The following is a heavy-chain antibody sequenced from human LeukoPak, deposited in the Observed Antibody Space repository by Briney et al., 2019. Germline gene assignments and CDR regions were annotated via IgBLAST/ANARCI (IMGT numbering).Heavy chain of an antibody. V-gene: IGHV4-4*09. D-gene: IGHD3-10*01. Sequence: KPSETLSLTCTVSGGSISSYYWSWIRQPPGKGLEWIGYIYTSGGTNYNPSLKSRVTISVDTSKNQFSLKLSSVTAADTAVYYCVGGSGSYYRGWFDPWGQGTLVTVSS. J-gene: IGHJ5*02. CDR3: VGGSGSYYRGWFDP. CDR1: GGSISSYY. CDR2: IYTSGGT.